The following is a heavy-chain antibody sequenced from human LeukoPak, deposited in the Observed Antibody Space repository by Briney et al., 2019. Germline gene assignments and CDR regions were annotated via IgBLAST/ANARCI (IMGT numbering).Heavy chain of an antibody. V-gene: IGHV3-66*01. CDR2: IYSGGNT. CDR1: GFTGSNNY. D-gene: IGHD6-13*01. J-gene: IGHJ4*02. Sequence: GGSVRLSCAACGFTGSNNYMSWLRQTPGKGLEGVSVIYSGGNTHYADSVKGRFTISGDNSRNTLHLQMNSLRAEDTAVYYCALESAGTLRYWGQGTLVTVSS. CDR3: ALESAGTLRY.